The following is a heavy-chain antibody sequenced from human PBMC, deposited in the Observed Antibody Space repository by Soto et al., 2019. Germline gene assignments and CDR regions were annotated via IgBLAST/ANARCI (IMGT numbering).Heavy chain of an antibody. V-gene: IGHV2-5*02. D-gene: IGHD2-21*01. J-gene: IGHJ4*02. Sequence: QITLKESGPTLVKPTQTLTLTCTFSGFSLSSSGVGVGWIRQPPGKALEWLTFICWDDDKRYSPSLKSRLTITKDTTEKQVVLTLTSMDRVDTATSYCARLVDAGITYYFDSWGQVTLLTVSS. CDR3: ARLVDAGITYYFDS. CDR1: GFSLSSSGVG. CDR2: ICWDDDK.